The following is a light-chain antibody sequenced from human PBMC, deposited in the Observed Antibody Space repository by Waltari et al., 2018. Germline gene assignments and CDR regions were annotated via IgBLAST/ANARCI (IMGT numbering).Light chain of an antibody. CDR1: QTLLNSNGYNY. CDR2: LGS. V-gene: IGKV2-28*01. Sequence: EIVMTQSPPSLPVTPGESASTSCRSRQTLLNSNGYNYWDWFLQKPGQSPQLLIYLGSNRASGVPDRCSGSGSGTEFTLKISRVEAEDVGVYYCMQALQTPRYTFGQGTKLEIK. CDR3: MQALQTPRYT. J-gene: IGKJ2*01.